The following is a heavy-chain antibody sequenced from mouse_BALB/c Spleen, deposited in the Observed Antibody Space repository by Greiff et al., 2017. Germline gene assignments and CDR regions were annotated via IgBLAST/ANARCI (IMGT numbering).Heavy chain of an antibody. CDR3: ARRGYRYDVYAMDY. Sequence: QVQLQQSGAELVRPGSSVKISCKASGYAFSSYWMNWVKQRPGQGLEWIGQIYPGDGDTNYNGKFKGKATLTADKSSSTAYMQLSSLTSEDSAVYFCARRGYRYDVYAMDYWGQGTSVTVSS. V-gene: IGHV1-80*01. D-gene: IGHD2-14*01. J-gene: IGHJ4*01. CDR2: IYPGDGDT. CDR1: GYAFSSYW.